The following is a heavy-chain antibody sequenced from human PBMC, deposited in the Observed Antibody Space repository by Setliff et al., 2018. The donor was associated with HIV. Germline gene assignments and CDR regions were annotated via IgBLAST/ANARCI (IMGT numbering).Heavy chain of an antibody. CDR3: ARPKGLGYYDSSGPYYYYYGMDV. CDR1: GYTFTSYA. V-gene: IGHV7-4-1*02. Sequence: ASVKVSCKASGYTFTSYAMNWVRQAPGQGLEWMGWINTNTGNPTYAQGFTGRFVFSLDTSVSTAYLQISSLKAEDTAVYYCARPKGLGYYDSSGPYYYYYGMDVWGQGTRSPSP. J-gene: IGHJ6*02. CDR2: INTNTGNP. D-gene: IGHD3-22*01.